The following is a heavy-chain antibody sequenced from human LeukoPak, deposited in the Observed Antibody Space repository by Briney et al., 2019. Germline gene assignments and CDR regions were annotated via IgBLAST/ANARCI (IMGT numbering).Heavy chain of an antibody. Sequence: PSETLSPTCAVSGGSINSHYWGWIRQPPGKGLQWIGDIYYTGKNNYNPSLKSRVTISLDTSKDHLSLNLTSVVAADTAIYYCVRRDTGWNYFDYWGQGILVTVSS. CDR3: VRRDTGWNYFDY. CDR2: IYYTGKN. D-gene: IGHD6-19*01. CDR1: GGSINSHY. V-gene: IGHV4-59*08. J-gene: IGHJ4*02.